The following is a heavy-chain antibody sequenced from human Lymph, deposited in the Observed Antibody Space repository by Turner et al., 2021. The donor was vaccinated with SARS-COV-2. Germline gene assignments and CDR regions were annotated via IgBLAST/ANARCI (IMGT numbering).Heavy chain of an antibody. CDR3: ARRGYSYGSGEFP. J-gene: IGHJ5*02. D-gene: IGHD5-18*01. CDR1: GSYISSSSYY. CDR2: SYYSGST. V-gene: IGHV4-39*01. Sequence: QLQLQESGPGLVKPSETLSLPCTVSGSYISSSSYYWGWIRQPPGKGLEWIGGSYYSGSTYYNPSLKSRVTISVDTSKKQFSLKLSSVTAADTAVYYCARRGYSYGSGEFPWGQGTLVTVSS.